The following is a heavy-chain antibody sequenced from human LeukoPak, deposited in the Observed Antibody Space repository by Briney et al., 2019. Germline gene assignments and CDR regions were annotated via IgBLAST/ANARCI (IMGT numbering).Heavy chain of an antibody. J-gene: IGHJ5*02. D-gene: IGHD3-9*01. CDR1: GYTFTSYY. V-gene: IGHV1-46*01. CDR3: ARDWHILSGRNCFDP. Sequence: ASVKVSCKASGYTFTSYYMHWVRQAPGQGLEWMGIINPSGGSTSYAQKFQGRVTMTRDMSTSTVYMELSSLRSEDTAVYYCARDWHILSGRNCFDPWGQGTLVIVSS. CDR2: INPSGGST.